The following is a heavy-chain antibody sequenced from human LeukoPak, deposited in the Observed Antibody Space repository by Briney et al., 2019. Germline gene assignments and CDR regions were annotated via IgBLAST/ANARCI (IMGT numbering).Heavy chain of an antibody. CDR1: GGTFSSYA. J-gene: IGHJ6*03. CDR3: ARDFRAAAGHYYYYYMDV. Sequence: ASVKVPCKASGGTFSSYAISWVRQAPGQGLEWMGGIIPIFGTATYAQKFQGRVTITADESTSTAYMELSSLRSEDTAVYYCARDFRAAAGHYYYYYMDVWGKGTTVTVSS. D-gene: IGHD6-13*01. V-gene: IGHV1-69*13. CDR2: IIPIFGTA.